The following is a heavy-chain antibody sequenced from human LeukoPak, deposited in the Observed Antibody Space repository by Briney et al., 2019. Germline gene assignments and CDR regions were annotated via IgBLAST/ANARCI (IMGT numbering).Heavy chain of an antibody. D-gene: IGHD3-9*01. Sequence: PGGSLRLSCAASGFTFSTYSMNWVRQAPGKGLEWVSSISSSSRIIYYTDSVKGRFTISRDNAKNSLYLHMNSLRAEDTAVYYCAKSHQRYFEALDYWGQGILVTVSS. CDR3: AKSHQRYFEALDY. J-gene: IGHJ4*02. CDR1: GFTFSTYS. V-gene: IGHV3-48*01. CDR2: ISSSSRII.